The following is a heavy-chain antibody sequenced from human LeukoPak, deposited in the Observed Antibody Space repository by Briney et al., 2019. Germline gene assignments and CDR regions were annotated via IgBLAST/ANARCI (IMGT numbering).Heavy chain of an antibody. CDR1: GGSISTYY. D-gene: IGHD6-13*01. CDR3: ARAKITAADIDRPFDP. J-gene: IGHJ5*02. Sequence: SETLSLTCTVSGGSISTYYWSWIRQPPGKGLEWIGYIYYNGSTNYNPSLKSRVTISVDTSKNQFSLKLSSVTAADTALYYCARAKITAADIDRPFDPWGQGTLVTVSS. CDR2: IYYNGST. V-gene: IGHV4-59*01.